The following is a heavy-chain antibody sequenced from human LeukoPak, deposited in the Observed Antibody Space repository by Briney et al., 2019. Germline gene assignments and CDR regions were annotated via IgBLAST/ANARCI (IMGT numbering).Heavy chain of an antibody. J-gene: IGHJ3*02. CDR1: GYTFTSYY. V-gene: IGHV1-46*01. CDR3: ARGPEDSSGYYLRAFDI. Sequence: SVKVSCKASGYTFTSYYMHWVRQAPGQGLEWMGIMNPSGGSTSYAQKFQGRVTMTRDTSTSTVYMELSSLRSEDTAVYYCARGPEDSSGYYLRAFDIWGQGTMVTVSS. D-gene: IGHD3-22*01. CDR2: MNPSGGST.